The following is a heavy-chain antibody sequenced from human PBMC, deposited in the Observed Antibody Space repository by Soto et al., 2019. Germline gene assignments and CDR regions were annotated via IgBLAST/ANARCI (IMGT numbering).Heavy chain of an antibody. CDR1: GAPISSNDYF. Sequence: SETLSLTCSVSGAPISSNDYFWAWIRQPPGRGLEFIASMHASGGTYHASSLKSRATMSLDTSKDQFSLKLQSVTAADTGTYYCAAIVVGATRHSDVDHCGQGTLVTV. CDR3: AAIVVGATRHSDVDH. CDR2: MHASGGT. D-gene: IGHD2-15*01. V-gene: IGHV4-39*01. J-gene: IGHJ4*02.